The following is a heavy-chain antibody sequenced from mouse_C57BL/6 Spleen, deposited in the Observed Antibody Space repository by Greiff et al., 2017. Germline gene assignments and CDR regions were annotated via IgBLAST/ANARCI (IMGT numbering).Heavy chain of an antibody. CDR3: ARQGYYGNYLDY. V-gene: IGHV5-12*01. CDR1: GFTFSDYY. CDR2: ISNGGGST. Sequence: EVQRVESGGGLVQPGGSLKLSCAASGFTFSDYYMYWVRQTPEKRLEWVAYISNGGGSTYYPDTVKGRFTISRDNAKNTLYLQMSRLKSEDTAMYYCARQGYYGNYLDYWGQGTTLTVSS. J-gene: IGHJ2*01. D-gene: IGHD2-1*01.